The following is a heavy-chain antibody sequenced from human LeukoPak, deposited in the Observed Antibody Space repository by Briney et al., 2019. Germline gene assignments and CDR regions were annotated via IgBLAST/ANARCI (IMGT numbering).Heavy chain of an antibody. D-gene: IGHD3-22*01. J-gene: IGHJ4*02. Sequence: ASVKVFCKASGYTFTSFYMHWVRQAPGQGLEWMGIINPSGGSTSYAQKFQGRVTMTRDTSTNTVYVELSSLISEDTAVYYCATDLDGSGYYPDYWGQGTLVTVSS. CDR1: GYTFTSFY. CDR2: INPSGGST. V-gene: IGHV1-46*01. CDR3: ATDLDGSGYYPDY.